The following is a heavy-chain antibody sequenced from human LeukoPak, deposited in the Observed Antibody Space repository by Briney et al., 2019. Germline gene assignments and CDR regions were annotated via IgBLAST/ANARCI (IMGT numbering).Heavy chain of an antibody. Sequence: PSETLSLTCTVSGGSISSGSYYWSWIRQPAGKGLEWIGRIYSSGSTNYNPSLKSRVTISVDTSKNQFSLKLSSVTAADTAVYYCARRGGNSGYYGMDVWGQGTTVTVSS. CDR2: IYSSGST. CDR1: GGSISSGSYY. CDR3: ARRGGNSGYYGMDV. D-gene: IGHD4-23*01. J-gene: IGHJ6*02. V-gene: IGHV4-61*02.